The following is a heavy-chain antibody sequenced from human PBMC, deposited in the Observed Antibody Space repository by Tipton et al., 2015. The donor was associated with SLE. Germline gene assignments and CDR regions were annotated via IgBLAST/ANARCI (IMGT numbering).Heavy chain of an antibody. D-gene: IGHD3-16*01. Sequence: GLVKPSETLSLTCGVSGTSLTGYAWGWSRQSPGKGLEWIGEISHNGSNNYNPSLKSRVTMSLDKSNNEVSLRLTSVTAADTAVYYCTRGVSGYFHYCYMDVWGKGTTVTISS. CDR2: ISHNGSN. CDR1: GTSLTGYA. CDR3: TRGVSGYFHYCYMDV. J-gene: IGHJ6*03. V-gene: IGHV4-34*01.